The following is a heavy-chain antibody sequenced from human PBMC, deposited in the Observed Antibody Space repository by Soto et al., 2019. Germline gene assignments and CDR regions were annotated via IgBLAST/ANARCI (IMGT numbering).Heavy chain of an antibody. CDR3: ARDRLRGYDSSGFYS. Sequence: LRLSCAASGFTFSIYGMHWVRQAPGKGLEWVAVISYDGSNKYYADSVKGRFTMTTATSTNTVFLELRSLKSDDTAIYYCARDRLRGYDSSGFYSWGQGTMVTVSS. CDR2: ISYDGSNK. J-gene: IGHJ4*02. CDR1: GFTFSIYG. D-gene: IGHD3-22*01. V-gene: IGHV3-30*03.